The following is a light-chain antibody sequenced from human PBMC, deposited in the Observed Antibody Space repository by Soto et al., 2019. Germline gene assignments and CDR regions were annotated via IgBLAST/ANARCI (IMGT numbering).Light chain of an antibody. CDR1: SSNIGNNY. CDR2: ENS. J-gene: IGLJ3*02. Sequence: QSVLTQPPSVSAAPGQKVTISCSGSSSNIGNNYVSWYQHLPGTAPKLLIFENSNRPSGIPDRFSASKSGASATLGITGLQPGDEADYYCGTWDDSLSSGVFGGGTNLTVL. CDR3: GTWDDSLSSGV. V-gene: IGLV1-51*02.